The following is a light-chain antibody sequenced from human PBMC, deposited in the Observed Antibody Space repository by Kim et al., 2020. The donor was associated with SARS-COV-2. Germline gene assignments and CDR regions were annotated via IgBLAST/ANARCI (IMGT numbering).Light chain of an antibody. CDR3: QQYNDWPLLT. V-gene: IGKV3-15*01. CDR1: QSVKNR. J-gene: IGKJ4*01. Sequence: IVMTQSRATLSVSPGERVTLSCRASQSVKNRLAWYQQRPGQAPRLLIYGASTRATDISARFSGSGSGTEFTLTIRSLQSEDLAVYYCQQYNDWPLLTFGGGTKVDIK. CDR2: GAS.